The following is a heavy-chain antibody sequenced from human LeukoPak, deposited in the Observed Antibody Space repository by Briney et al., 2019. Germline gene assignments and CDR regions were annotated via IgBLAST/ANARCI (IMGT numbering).Heavy chain of an antibody. CDR3: ARHGLSPGIPPDYYDSSGYSYAFDI. J-gene: IGHJ3*02. V-gene: IGHV4-59*08. CDR1: GGSISSYY. CDR2: IYYSGST. D-gene: IGHD3-22*01. Sequence: SETLSLTCTVSGGSISSYYWSWIRQPPGKGLEWIGYIYYSGSTNYNPSLKSRVTISVDTSKNQFSLKLSSVTAADTAVYYCARHGLSPGIPPDYYDSSGYSYAFDIWGQGTMVTVSS.